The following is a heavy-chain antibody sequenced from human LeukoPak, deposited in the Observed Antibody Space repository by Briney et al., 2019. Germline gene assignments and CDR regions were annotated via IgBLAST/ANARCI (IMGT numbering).Heavy chain of an antibody. CDR1: GFSISSGYY. J-gene: IGHJ2*01. V-gene: IGHV4-38-2*02. CDR2: IYHSGNT. D-gene: IGHD2-2*02. Sequence: SETLSLTCTVSGFSISSGYYWGWIRQPPGKGLEWIGSIYHSGNTYYNPSLKSRVTISVDTSNNQFSLKLSSVTAADTAVYYCARLGDCSSTSCYIKYWYFDLWGRGTLVTVSS. CDR3: ARLGDCSSTSCYIKYWYFDL.